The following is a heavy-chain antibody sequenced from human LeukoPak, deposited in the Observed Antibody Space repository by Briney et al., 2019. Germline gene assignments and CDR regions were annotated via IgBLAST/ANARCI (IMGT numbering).Heavy chain of an antibody. V-gene: IGHV3-21*01. CDR1: GFTFSSYT. CDR2: ISSSSSYM. J-gene: IGHJ5*01. D-gene: IGHD6-19*01. Sequence: GGSLRLSCAASGFTFSSYTMTWVRQAPGKGLEWASCISSSSSYMYYGDTLKGRFTISRDNAKNSLYLQMDDLRAEDTAMYYCARALTPASGWLGSWGQGTLVTVSS. CDR3: ARALTPASGWLGS.